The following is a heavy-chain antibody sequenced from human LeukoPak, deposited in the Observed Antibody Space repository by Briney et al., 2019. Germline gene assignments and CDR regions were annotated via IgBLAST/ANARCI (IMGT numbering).Heavy chain of an antibody. CDR3: ARDYYDSSGYLLGPRYYYYGMDV. J-gene: IGHJ6*02. D-gene: IGHD3-22*01. Sequence: GGSLRLSCAASGLTFSSYSMNWVRQAPGKGLEWVSSISSSSSYIYYADSVKGRFTISRDNAKNSLYLQMNSLRAEDTAVYYCARDYYDSSGYLLGPRYYYYGMDVWGQGTTVTVSS. CDR2: ISSSSSYI. V-gene: IGHV3-21*01. CDR1: GLTFSSYS.